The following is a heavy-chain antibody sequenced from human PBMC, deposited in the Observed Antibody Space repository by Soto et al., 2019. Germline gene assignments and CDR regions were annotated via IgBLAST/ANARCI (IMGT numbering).Heavy chain of an antibody. CDR3: AKDVGGIPFDS. J-gene: IGHJ4*02. D-gene: IGHD3-10*01. CDR2: IDNSGDTT. V-gene: IGHV3-23*01. Sequence: GGSLRLSCAASGFTFSTYAMSWVRQAPGKGLEWVSTIDNSGDTTYYADSVKGRFTISRGNSKNTLYLQMKSLRADDTAVYYCAKDVGGIPFDSWGQGTPVTVSS. CDR1: GFTFSTYA.